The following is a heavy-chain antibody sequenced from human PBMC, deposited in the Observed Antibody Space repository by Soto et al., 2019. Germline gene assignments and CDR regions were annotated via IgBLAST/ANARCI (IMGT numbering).Heavy chain of an antibody. CDR2: IYYSGTT. CDR3: AKWNGGFDY. V-gene: IGHV4-28*01. CDR1: GCSISSSNW. Sequence: SETLSLTCAVTGCSISSSNWWGWIRQPPGKGLEWIGYIYYSGTTYYNPSLKSRVTMSVDTSKNQFSLKLTSVTAVDTAVYYCAKWNGGFDYWGQGTLVTVSS. D-gene: IGHD3-16*01. J-gene: IGHJ4*02.